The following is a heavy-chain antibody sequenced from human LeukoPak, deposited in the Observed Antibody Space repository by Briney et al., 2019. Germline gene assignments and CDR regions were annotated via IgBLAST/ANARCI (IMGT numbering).Heavy chain of an antibody. Sequence: GSLRLSCTASGFTFSTYAMSWVRQAPGEGLEWVSGISGSGGGTYYTDSVKGRFTISRDNSKNTLHLQMSSLRAEDTALYYCVKDRCDRTTCPEVWGQGTLVTVSS. V-gene: IGHV3-23*01. CDR1: GFTFSTYA. J-gene: IGHJ4*02. CDR3: VKDRCDRTTCPEV. D-gene: IGHD2-2*01. CDR2: ISGSGGGT.